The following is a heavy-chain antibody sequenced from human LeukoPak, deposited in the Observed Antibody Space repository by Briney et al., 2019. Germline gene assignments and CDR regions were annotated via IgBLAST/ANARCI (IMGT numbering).Heavy chain of an antibody. CDR1: GFTFSSYG. D-gene: IGHD3-22*01. CDR2: ISYDGSNK. CDR3: AKSAYYDSSGYYREWYFAY. J-gene: IGHJ4*02. V-gene: IGHV3-30*18. Sequence: PGGSLRLSCAASGFTFSSYGMHWVRQAPGKGLEWVAVISYDGSNKYYADSVKGRFTVSRDNSKNTLYLQMNSLRAEDTAVYYCAKSAYYDSSGYYREWYFAYWGQGTLVTVSS.